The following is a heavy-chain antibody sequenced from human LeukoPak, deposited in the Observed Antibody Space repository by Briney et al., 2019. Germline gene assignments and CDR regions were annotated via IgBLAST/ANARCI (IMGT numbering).Heavy chain of an antibody. CDR3: ARDGYQLLWDYFDY. CDR2: IYYSGST. J-gene: IGHJ4*02. D-gene: IGHD2-2*01. V-gene: IGHV4-31*03. Sequence: SETLSLTCTVSGGSISSGGYYWSWIRQHPGKGLEWIGYIYYSGSTYYNPSLKSRVTISVDTSKNQFSLKLSSVTAADTAVYYCARDGYQLLWDYFDYWGQGTLVTVSS. CDR1: GGSISSGGYY.